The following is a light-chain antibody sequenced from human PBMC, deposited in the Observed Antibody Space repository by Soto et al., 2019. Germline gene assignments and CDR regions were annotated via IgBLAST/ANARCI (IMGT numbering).Light chain of an antibody. J-gene: IGLJ3*02. CDR2: EVS. CDR1: SGDVGAYHY. CDR3: SSYTSSTTLV. V-gene: IGLV2-14*01. Sequence: QSALTQPASVSGSPGQSITISCTGTSGDVGAYHYVSWYQQHPGKAPKLMIYEVSNRPSGVSNRLSGSKSGHTASLTISGIQAEVEADYYCSSYTSSTTLVFGGGTKLTVL.